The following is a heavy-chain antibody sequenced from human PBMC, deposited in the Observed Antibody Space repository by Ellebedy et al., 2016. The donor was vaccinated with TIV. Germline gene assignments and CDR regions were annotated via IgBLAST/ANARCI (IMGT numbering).Heavy chain of an antibody. V-gene: IGHV4-59*13. Sequence: GSLRLXXTVSGGSISSYYWSWIRQPPGKGLEWIGYIYYSGSTNYNPSLKSRVTISVDTSKNQFSLKLSSVTAADTAVYYCARTGEGAFGLRYFDWLFEDHWGQGTLVTVSS. D-gene: IGHD3-9*01. J-gene: IGHJ4*02. CDR1: GGSISSYY. CDR2: IYYSGST. CDR3: ARTGEGAFGLRYFDWLFEDH.